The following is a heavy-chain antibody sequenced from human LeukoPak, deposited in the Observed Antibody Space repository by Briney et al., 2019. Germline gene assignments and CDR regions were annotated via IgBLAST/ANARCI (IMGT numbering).Heavy chain of an antibody. CDR2: ISYDGSNK. J-gene: IGHJ3*02. CDR3: AREWHDAFDI. CDR1: GFTFSSYA. Sequence: PGGSLRLSCAASGFTFSSYAMHWVRQAPGKGLEWVAAISYDGSNKYYADSVRGRFTISRDDAKNTLYLEMNSLRAEDTAVYYCAREWHDAFDIWGQGTMVTVSS. D-gene: IGHD5-24*01. V-gene: IGHV3-30*04.